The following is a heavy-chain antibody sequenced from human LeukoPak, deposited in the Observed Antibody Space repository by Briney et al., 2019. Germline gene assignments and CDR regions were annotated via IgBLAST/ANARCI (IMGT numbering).Heavy chain of an antibody. CDR3: AAGYSSSWFHAFDI. D-gene: IGHD6-13*01. CDR1: GGSISSSSYY. Sequence: ASETLSLICTVSGGSISSSSYYWGWIRQPPGKGLEWIGRIYTSGSTNYNPSLKSRVTMSVDTSKNQFSLKLSSVTAADTAVYYCAAGYSSSWFHAFDIWGQGTMVTVSS. V-gene: IGHV4-61*05. J-gene: IGHJ3*02. CDR2: IYTSGST.